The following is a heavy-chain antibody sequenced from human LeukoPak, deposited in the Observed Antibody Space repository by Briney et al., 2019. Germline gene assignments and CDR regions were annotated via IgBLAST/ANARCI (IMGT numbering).Heavy chain of an antibody. Sequence: PEGSLRLSCAASGFTFSSYAMSWVRQAPGKGLEWVSAISGSGGSTYYADSVKGRFTISRDNSKNTLYLQMNSLRAEDTAVYYCAKDPRYSSSWYFDYWGQGTLVTVSS. CDR3: AKDPRYSSSWYFDY. CDR2: ISGSGGST. V-gene: IGHV3-23*01. D-gene: IGHD6-13*01. CDR1: GFTFSSYA. J-gene: IGHJ4*02.